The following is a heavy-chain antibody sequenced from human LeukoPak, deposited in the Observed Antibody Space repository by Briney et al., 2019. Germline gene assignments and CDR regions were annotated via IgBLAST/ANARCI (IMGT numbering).Heavy chain of an antibody. Sequence: PGGSLRLSCAASGFTFSSYWMHWVRQAPGKGLVWVSRINSDGSSTSYADSVKGRFTISRDNAKNTLYLQMNSLRAEDTAVYYCATYCSSTSCFSYGMDVWAKGPRSPSP. CDR3: ATYCSSTSCFSYGMDV. J-gene: IGHJ6*02. D-gene: IGHD2-2*01. CDR2: INSDGSST. V-gene: IGHV3-74*01. CDR1: GFTFSSYW.